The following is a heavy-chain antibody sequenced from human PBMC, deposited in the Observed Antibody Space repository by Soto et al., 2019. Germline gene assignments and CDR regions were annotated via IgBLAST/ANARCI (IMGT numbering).Heavy chain of an antibody. CDR1: GFTFGDYA. J-gene: IGHJ4*02. Sequence: GGSLRLSCTASGFTFGDYAMSWVRQAPGKGLEWVGFIRSKAYGGTTEYAASVKGRFTISRDDSKSIAYLQMNSLKTEDTAVYYCTRDLYDSSGTDVWGQGTLVTVSS. CDR3: TRDLYDSSGTDV. D-gene: IGHD3-22*01. CDR2: IRSKAYGGTT. V-gene: IGHV3-49*04.